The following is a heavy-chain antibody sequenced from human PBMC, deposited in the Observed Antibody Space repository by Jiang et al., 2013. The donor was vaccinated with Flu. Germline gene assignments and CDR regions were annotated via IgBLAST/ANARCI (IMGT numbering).Heavy chain of an antibody. Sequence: GLVKPSETLSLTCTVSGGSISSSSYYWGWIRQPPGKGLEWIGSIYYSGSTYYNPSLKSRVTISVDTSKNQFSLKLSSVTAADTAVYYCARWVKWNTRIAAAGTRGDYFDYWGQGTLVTVSS. D-gene: IGHD6-13*01. J-gene: IGHJ4*02. CDR3: ARWVKWNTRIAAAGTRGDYFDY. V-gene: IGHV4-39*01. CDR1: GGSISSSSYY. CDR2: IYYSGST.